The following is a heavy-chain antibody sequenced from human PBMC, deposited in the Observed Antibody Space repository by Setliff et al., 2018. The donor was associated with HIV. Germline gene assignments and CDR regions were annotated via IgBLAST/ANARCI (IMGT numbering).Heavy chain of an antibody. CDR2: INHTGST. CDR1: GGSFSGYY. CDR3: ARRPPLTTGREYYFDF. J-gene: IGHJ4*02. V-gene: IGHV4-34*01. Sequence: PSETLSLTCAVYGGSFSGYYWSWIRQSPGKGLEWIGEINHTGSTNYIPSLKSRVTISIDTSKNQFSLKLNAVTAADTAVYYCARRPPLTTGREYYFDFWGQGTLVTVSS. D-gene: IGHD1-1*01.